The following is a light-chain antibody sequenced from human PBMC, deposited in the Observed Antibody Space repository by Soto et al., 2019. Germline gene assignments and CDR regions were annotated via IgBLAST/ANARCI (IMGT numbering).Light chain of an antibody. CDR2: DAS. CDR1: QDINNY. CDR3: QQYDNLYT. J-gene: IGKJ2*01. V-gene: IGKV1-33*01. Sequence: DIPVTQSPSSLSASIGDRVTITCQASQDINNYLNRYHQKPGKAPELLIYDASNLETGVPSRFSGTGSGTDFTFTISSLQPEDVATYYCQQYDNLYTFGQGTKLEIK.